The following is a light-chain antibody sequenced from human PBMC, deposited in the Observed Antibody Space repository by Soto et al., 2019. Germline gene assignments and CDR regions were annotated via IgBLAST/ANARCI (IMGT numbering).Light chain of an antibody. CDR2: GES. Sequence: EIVMTQSPATLSVSPGERATLSCRASQSVSSNLAWYQQKPGQDPRLLIYGESTRDTGIPARFSSSGSGTEFTLTISSLQSEDFAVYLCQQYNTWPSWTLGQGTKVEIK. J-gene: IGKJ1*01. CDR1: QSVSSN. CDR3: QQYNTWPSWT. V-gene: IGKV3-15*01.